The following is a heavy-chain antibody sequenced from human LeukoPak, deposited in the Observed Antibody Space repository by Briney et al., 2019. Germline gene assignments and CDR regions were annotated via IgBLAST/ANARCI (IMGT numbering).Heavy chain of an antibody. CDR1: GGSISSGDYY. V-gene: IGHV4-30-4*01. Sequence: PSETLSLTCTVSGGSISSGDYYWSWIRQPPGKGLEWIGCIYYSGSTYYNPSLKSRVTISVDTSKNQFSLKLSSATAADTAVYYCARDRYSGLSDYWGQGTLVTVSS. CDR2: IYYSGST. D-gene: IGHD5-12*01. J-gene: IGHJ4*02. CDR3: ARDRYSGLSDY.